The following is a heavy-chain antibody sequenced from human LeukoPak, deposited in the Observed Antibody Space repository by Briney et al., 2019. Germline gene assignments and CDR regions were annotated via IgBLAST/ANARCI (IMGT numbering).Heavy chain of an antibody. CDR3: AKDLLGIVVVSAFDI. D-gene: IGHD3-22*01. V-gene: IGHV3-66*01. CDR2: IYSGGST. Sequence: GGSLRLSCAASGFTFSSNYMSWVRQAPGKGLEWVSVIYSGGSTYYADSVKGRFTISRGNSKNTLYLQMNSLRAEDTAVYYCAKDLLGIVVVSAFDIWGQGTMVTVSS. CDR1: GFTFSSNY. J-gene: IGHJ3*02.